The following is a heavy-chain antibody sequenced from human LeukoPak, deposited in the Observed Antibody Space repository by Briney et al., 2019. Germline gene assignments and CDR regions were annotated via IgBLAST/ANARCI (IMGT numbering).Heavy chain of an antibody. V-gene: IGHV1-2*06. Sequence: ASVKVSCKASGYTFTGYYMHWVRQAPGQGLEWMGRINPNSGGTNYAQKFQGRVSMTRDTSISTAYMELSRLRSDDTAVYYCARDPRIAVAGKYFDYWGQGTLVTVSS. D-gene: IGHD6-19*01. CDR3: ARDPRIAVAGKYFDY. J-gene: IGHJ4*02. CDR2: INPNSGGT. CDR1: GYTFTGYY.